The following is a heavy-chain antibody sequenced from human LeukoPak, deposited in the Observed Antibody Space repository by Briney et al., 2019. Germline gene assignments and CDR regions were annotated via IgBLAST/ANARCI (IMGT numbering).Heavy chain of an antibody. D-gene: IGHD6-13*01. Sequence: SETLSLTCSVYGGSFSGYYWGWIRQPPGKGLEWIGSIYYSGSTYYNPSLKSRVTISVDTSKNQFSLKLSSVTAADTAVYYCAGTGYSSSWTTAQFDYWGQGTLVTVSS. J-gene: IGHJ4*02. CDR3: AGTGYSSSWTTAQFDY. CDR2: IYYSGST. CDR1: GGSFSGYY. V-gene: IGHV4-39*01.